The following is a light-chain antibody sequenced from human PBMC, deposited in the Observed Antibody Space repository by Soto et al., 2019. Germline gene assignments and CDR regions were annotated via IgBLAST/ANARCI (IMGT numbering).Light chain of an antibody. CDR2: TAS. CDR1: QDISSY. CDR3: QQYYSYHTWT. J-gene: IGKJ1*01. V-gene: IGKV1-8*01. Sequence: AIRMTQSPSSFSASTGDRVTITCRASQDISSYLAWYQQKPGKAPKLLIFTASTLQSGVPSRFSGSGSGTDFTLTISCLQSEDFATYYCQQYYSYHTWTFGPGTKVEIK.